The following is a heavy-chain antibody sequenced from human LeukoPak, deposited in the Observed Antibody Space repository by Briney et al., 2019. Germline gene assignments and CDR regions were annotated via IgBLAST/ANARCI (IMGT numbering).Heavy chain of an antibody. Sequence: SETLSLTCAVYGGSFGGYYWSWIRQPPGKGLEWIGEINHSGSTNYNPSLKSRVTISVDTSKNQFSLKLSSVTAADTAVYYCARGGRYCSSTSCYGYYYYGMDVWGKGTTVTVSS. D-gene: IGHD2-2*01. V-gene: IGHV4-34*01. CDR2: INHSGST. CDR3: ARGGRYCSSTSCYGYYYYGMDV. CDR1: GGSFGGYY. J-gene: IGHJ6*04.